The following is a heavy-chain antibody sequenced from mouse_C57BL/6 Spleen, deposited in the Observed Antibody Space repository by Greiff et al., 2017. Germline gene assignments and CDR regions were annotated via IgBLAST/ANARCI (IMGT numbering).Heavy chain of an antibody. J-gene: IGHJ2*01. CDR1: GYTFTSYT. Sequence: VQLKESGAELARPGASVKMSCKASGYTFTSYTMHWVKQRPGQGLEWIGYINPSSGYTKYNQKFKDKATLTADKSSSTAYMQLSSLTSEDSAVYYCAREALGRYCDYWGQGTTLTVSS. V-gene: IGHV1-4*01. CDR3: AREALGRYCDY. D-gene: IGHD4-1*01. CDR2: INPSSGYT.